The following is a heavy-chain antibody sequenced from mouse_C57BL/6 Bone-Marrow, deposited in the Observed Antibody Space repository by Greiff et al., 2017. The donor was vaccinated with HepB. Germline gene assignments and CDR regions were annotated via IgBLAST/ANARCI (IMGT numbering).Heavy chain of an antibody. CDR3: ARLGYGRGYWYFDV. Sequence: EVQWVESGGGLVQPGGSLKLSCAASGFTFSDYYMYWVRQTPEKRLEWVAYISNGGGSTYYPDTVKGRFTISRDNAKNTLYLQMSRLKSEDTAMYYCARLGYGRGYWYFDVWGTGTTVTVSS. CDR2: ISNGGGST. V-gene: IGHV5-12*01. CDR1: GFTFSDYY. J-gene: IGHJ1*03. D-gene: IGHD1-1*01.